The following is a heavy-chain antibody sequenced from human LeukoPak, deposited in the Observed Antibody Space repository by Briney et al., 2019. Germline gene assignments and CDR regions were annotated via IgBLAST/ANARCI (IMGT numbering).Heavy chain of an antibody. CDR1: GFTFSSYA. CDR3: AKGPYGDYLLDYYGMDV. Sequence: GGSLRLSCAASGFTFSSYAMSWVRQAPGKGLEWVSAISGSGGSTYYADSVKGRFTISRDNSKNTLYLQMNSLRAEDTAVYYCAKGPYGDYLLDYYGMDVWGQGTTVTVSS. J-gene: IGHJ6*02. V-gene: IGHV3-23*01. D-gene: IGHD4-17*01. CDR2: ISGSGGST.